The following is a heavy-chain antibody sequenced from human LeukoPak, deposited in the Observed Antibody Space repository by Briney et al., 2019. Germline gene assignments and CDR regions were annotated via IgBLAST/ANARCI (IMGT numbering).Heavy chain of an antibody. D-gene: IGHD2-21*02. CDR3: AKDRLLNCRGDCYIFDY. CDR2: ISGTGGNT. J-gene: IGHJ4*02. V-gene: IGHV3-23*01. Sequence: GGSLRLSCAASGFTFSSHGMSWVRQAPGKGLEWVSTISGTGGNTYYADSVKGRCTISRDNSKNTLYVQMNSLRAEDTAVYYCAKDRLLNCRGDCYIFDYWGQGTVVTVSS. CDR1: GFTFSSHG.